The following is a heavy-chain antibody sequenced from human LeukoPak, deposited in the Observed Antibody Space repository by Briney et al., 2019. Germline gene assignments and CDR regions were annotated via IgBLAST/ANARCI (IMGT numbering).Heavy chain of an antibody. CDR3: AKDIGYSYGYQFDY. V-gene: IGHV3-9*01. Sequence: PGGSLRLSCAASGFTFDDYAMHWVRQAPGKGLEWVSGISWNSGSIGYADSVKGRFTISRDNAKNSLYLQMYSLRAEDTALYYCAKDIGYSYGYQFDYWGQGTLVTVSS. CDR2: ISWNSGSI. CDR1: GFTFDDYA. J-gene: IGHJ4*02. D-gene: IGHD5-18*01.